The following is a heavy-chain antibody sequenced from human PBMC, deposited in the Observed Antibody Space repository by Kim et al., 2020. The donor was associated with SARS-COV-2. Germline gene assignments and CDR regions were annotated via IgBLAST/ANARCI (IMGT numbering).Heavy chain of an antibody. V-gene: IGHV3-30*18. CDR2: VSYDGSNK. J-gene: IGHJ3*02. CDR1: KFSFSRLA. CDR3: AKEENAFDI. Sequence: GGSLRLSCAASKFSFSRLAMHWVRQAPGKGLEWVAGVSYDGSNKFYTDSVKGRFTISRDNSNNTLYLQMNRLRADDTAFYYCAKEENAFDIWGQGTVVTV.